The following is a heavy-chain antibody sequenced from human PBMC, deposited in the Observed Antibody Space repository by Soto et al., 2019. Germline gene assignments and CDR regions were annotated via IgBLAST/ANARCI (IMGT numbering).Heavy chain of an antibody. V-gene: IGHV4-31*03. CDR1: GDSINSSDHY. Sequence: QVQLQESGPRVVKPSETLSLTCIVSGDSINSSDHYWSWIRQRPGKGLEWMGYIFYVGSAYYSPSLESRVSMSVDTSRNQFSLKLTSVIAADTAVYYCARAALYNRGHCWFDPWGQGTLVTVSS. D-gene: IGHD3-10*01. CDR3: ARAALYNRGHCWFDP. CDR2: IFYVGSA. J-gene: IGHJ5*02.